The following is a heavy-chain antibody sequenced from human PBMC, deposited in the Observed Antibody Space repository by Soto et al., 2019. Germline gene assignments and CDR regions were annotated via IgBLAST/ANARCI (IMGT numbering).Heavy chain of an antibody. CDR2: INPNSGGT. D-gene: IGHD6-13*01. CDR1: GYTFTGYY. J-gene: IGHJ6*02. Sequence: ASVKVSCKASGYTFTGYYMHWVRQAPGQGLEWMGWINPNSGGTNYAQKFQGRVTMTRDTSISTAYMGLSRLRSDDTAVYYCARALTGYSSSWYGYYYGMDVWGQGTKVTVSS. CDR3: ARALTGYSSSWYGYYYGMDV. V-gene: IGHV1-2*02.